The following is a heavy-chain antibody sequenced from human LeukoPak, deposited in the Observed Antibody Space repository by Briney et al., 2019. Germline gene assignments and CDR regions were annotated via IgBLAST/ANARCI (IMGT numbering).Heavy chain of an antibody. D-gene: IGHD3-22*01. CDR3: ASTMSSPLDY. CDR1: GFTFSRYW. J-gene: IGHJ4*02. CDR2: INSDGSST. Sequence: PGGSLRLSCAGAGFTFSRYWMHWVRQGPGKGLVWVSRINSDGSSTSYADSVKGRFTISRDNAKNTLYLQMNSLRAEDTAVYYCASTMSSPLDYWGQGTLVTVSS. V-gene: IGHV3-74*01.